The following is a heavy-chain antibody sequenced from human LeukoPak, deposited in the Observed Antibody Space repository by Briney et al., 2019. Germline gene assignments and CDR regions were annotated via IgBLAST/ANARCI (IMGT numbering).Heavy chain of an antibody. CDR2: IYYSGST. V-gene: IGHV4-59*08. CDR1: GGSISSYY. Sequence: PSETLSLTCTVSGGSISSYYWSWIRQPPGKGLEWIGSIYYSGSTNYNPSLKSRVTISVDTSKNQFSLKLSSVTAADTAVYYCARGWSASSYFGYWGQGTLVTVSS. J-gene: IGHJ4*02. D-gene: IGHD6-6*01. CDR3: ARGWSASSYFGY.